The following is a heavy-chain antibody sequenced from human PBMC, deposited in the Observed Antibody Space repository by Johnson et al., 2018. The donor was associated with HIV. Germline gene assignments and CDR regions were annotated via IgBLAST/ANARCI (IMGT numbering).Heavy chain of an antibody. D-gene: IGHD6-13*01. CDR2: IKEDGTEK. CDR1: GFIFSSYW. J-gene: IGHJ3*02. V-gene: IGHV3-7*05. Sequence: VQLVESGGGLVQPGGSLRLSCAASGFIFSSYWMSWVRQAPGRGLEWVANIKEDGTEKYYVDSVKGRFTISRDNAKTSLYLQMNSLRADDTAMYYCALSTSWSIAFDIWGQGTMVTVSS. CDR3: ALSTSWSIAFDI.